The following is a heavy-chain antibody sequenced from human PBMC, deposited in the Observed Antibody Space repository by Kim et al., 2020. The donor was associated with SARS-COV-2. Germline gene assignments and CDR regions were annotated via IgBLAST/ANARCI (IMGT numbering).Heavy chain of an antibody. J-gene: IGHJ6*03. CDR1: GYTFTSYG. CDR2: ISAYNGNT. V-gene: IGHV1-18*01. Sequence: ASVKVSCKASGYTFTSYGISWVRQAPGQGLEWMGWISAYNGNTNYAQKLQGRVTMTTDTSTSTAYMELRSLRSDDTAVYYCARGALTEDYYYYMDVWGKGTTVTVSS. D-gene: IGHD7-27*01. CDR3: ARGALTEDYYYYMDV.